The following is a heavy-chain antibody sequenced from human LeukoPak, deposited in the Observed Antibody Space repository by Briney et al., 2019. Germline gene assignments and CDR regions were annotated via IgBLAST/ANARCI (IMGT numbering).Heavy chain of an antibody. Sequence: PGGSLRLSCAASGFTFSSYAMHWVRQAPGKGLEYVSAISSNGGSTYYANSVKGRFTISRDNSKNMLYLQMGSLRAEDMAVYYCARQSTRIPAAGTSIDYWGQGTLVTVSS. V-gene: IGHV3-64*01. CDR1: GFTFSSYA. CDR3: ARQSTRIPAAGTSIDY. D-gene: IGHD6-13*01. CDR2: ISSNGGST. J-gene: IGHJ4*02.